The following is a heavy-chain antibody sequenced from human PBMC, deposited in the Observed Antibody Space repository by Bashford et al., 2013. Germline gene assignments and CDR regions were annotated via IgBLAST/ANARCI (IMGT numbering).Heavy chain of an antibody. CDR3: ARDSVRDWQQLVCLDY. D-gene: IGHD6-13*01. V-gene: IGHV1-69*13. Sequence: SVKVSCKASGGTFSSYAISWVRQAPGQGLEWMGGIIPIFGTANYAQKFQGRVTITADESTSTAYMELSSLRSEDTAVYYCARDSVRDWQQLVCLDYWGQGTLVTVSS. CDR2: IIPIFGTA. CDR1: GGTFSSYA. J-gene: IGHJ4*02.